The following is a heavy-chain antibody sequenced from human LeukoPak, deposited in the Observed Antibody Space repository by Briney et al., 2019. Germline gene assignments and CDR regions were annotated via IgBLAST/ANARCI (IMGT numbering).Heavy chain of an antibody. D-gene: IGHD3-10*01. CDR1: GFTVSINY. CDR2: IHSGGST. J-gene: IGHJ4*02. Sequence: GGSLRLSCAASGFTVSINYMNWVRQAPGKGLEWVSVIHSGGSTYHIDSVKGRFTISRDHSNNMLYLQMNSLRAEDTAVYYCARDGSGSYQGYWGQGTLVTVSS. V-gene: IGHV3-53*01. CDR3: ARDGSGSYQGY.